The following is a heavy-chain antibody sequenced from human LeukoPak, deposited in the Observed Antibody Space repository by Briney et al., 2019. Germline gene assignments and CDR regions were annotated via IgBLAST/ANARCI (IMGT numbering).Heavy chain of an antibody. CDR3: ARDRSCSSTSCYYYYYYMDV. V-gene: IGHV4-39*07. J-gene: IGHJ6*03. CDR2: IYYSGST. Sequence: PSETLSLTCTVSGGSISSGTYYWGWIRQPPGKGLEWIGSIYYSGSTYYNPSLKSRVTISVDTSKNQFSLKLSSVTAADTAVYYCARDRSCSSTSCYYYYYYMDVWGKGTTVTVSS. CDR1: GGSISSGTYY. D-gene: IGHD2-2*01.